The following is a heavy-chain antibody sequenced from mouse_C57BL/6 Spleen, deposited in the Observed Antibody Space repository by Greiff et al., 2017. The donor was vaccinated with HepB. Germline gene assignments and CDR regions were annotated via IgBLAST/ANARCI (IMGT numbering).Heavy chain of an antibody. CDR1: GYTFTDYE. D-gene: IGHD1-1*01. CDR3: TREGSSLDY. V-gene: IGHV1-15*01. J-gene: IGHJ2*01. Sequence: QVQLQQSGAELVRPGASVTLSCKASGYTFTDYEMHWVKQTPVHGLEWIGAIDPETGGTAYNQKFKGKAILTADKSSSTAYMELRSLTSEDSAVYYCTREGSSLDYWGQGTTLTVSS. CDR2: IDPETGGT.